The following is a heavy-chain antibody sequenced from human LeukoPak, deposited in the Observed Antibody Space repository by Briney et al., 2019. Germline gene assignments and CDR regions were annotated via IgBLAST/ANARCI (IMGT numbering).Heavy chain of an antibody. CDR2: ISGSSSNT. V-gene: IGHV3-23*01. J-gene: IGHJ2*01. CDR3: AKAAVASWYFDL. Sequence: GGSLRLSCAASRFTSSSYAMSWVRQAPGKGLEWASAISGSSSNTYYADSGKGRFTISRDNSKNTVYLQMNSLRAEDTAVYYCAKAAVASWYFDLWGRGTLVTVSS. D-gene: IGHD2-21*01. CDR1: RFTSSSYA.